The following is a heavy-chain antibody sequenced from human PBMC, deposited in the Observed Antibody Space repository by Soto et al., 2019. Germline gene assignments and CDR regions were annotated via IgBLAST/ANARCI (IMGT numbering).Heavy chain of an antibody. CDR1: GGSISSYY. V-gene: IGHV4-59*01. D-gene: IGHD2-2*01. CDR2: IYYSGST. Sequence: SETLSLTCTVSGGSISSYYWSWIRQPPGQGLEWIGYIYYSGSTNYNPSLKSRVTISVDTSKNQFSLKLSSVTAADTAVYDCARVVLGCSTTSCLDSWGQGTLVPVSA. J-gene: IGHJ4*02. CDR3: ARVVLGCSTTSCLDS.